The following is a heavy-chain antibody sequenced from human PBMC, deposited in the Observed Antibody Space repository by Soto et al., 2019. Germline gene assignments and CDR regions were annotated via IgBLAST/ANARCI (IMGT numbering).Heavy chain of an antibody. CDR1: GGTFSSYA. CDR3: ARGSRDYYDSSGFQRGYFDY. Sequence: ASVKVSCKASGGTFSSYAISWVRQAPGQGLEWMGGIIPIFGTANYAQKFQGRVTITADESTSTAYMELSSLRSEDTAVYYCARGSRDYYDSSGFQRGYFDYWGQGTLVTVSS. J-gene: IGHJ4*02. V-gene: IGHV1-69*13. D-gene: IGHD3-22*01. CDR2: IIPIFGTA.